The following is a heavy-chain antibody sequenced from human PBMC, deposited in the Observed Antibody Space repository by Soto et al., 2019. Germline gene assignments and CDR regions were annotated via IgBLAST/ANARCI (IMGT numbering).Heavy chain of an antibody. CDR3: ARGIGYCSSINCYSSRRLRFDS. CDR2: VNHSGTT. Sequence: SETLSLTCAVYGGSFSGYYWTWIRQSPEKGLEWIGEVNHSGTTYYNPSLKTRVTISVHTPKNQFSLKMSSVTAADTAVYYCARGIGYCSSINCYSSRRLRFDSWGRGTLVTV. CDR1: GGSFSGYY. V-gene: IGHV4-34*01. D-gene: IGHD2-2*01. J-gene: IGHJ4*02.